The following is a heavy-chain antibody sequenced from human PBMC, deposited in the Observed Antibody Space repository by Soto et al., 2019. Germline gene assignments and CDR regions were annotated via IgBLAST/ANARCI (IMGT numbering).Heavy chain of an antibody. D-gene: IGHD4-17*01. CDR3: AATYDYHDLRFDN. J-gene: IGHJ4*02. CDR2: INSRGTNS. Sequence: LRXPCAASVCTFSPYSIYWVRQAPGKGLEWLSYINSRGTNSYSAELLKGRVTISRDNAENSVYLQINSLRDEDTAVYYCAATYDYHDLRFDNWGQGALVTISS. CDR1: VCTFSPYS. V-gene: IGHV3-48*02.